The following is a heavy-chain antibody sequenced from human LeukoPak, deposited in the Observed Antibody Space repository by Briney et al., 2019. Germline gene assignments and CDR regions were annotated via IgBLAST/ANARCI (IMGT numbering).Heavy chain of an antibody. CDR2: IRTSGDA. J-gene: IGHJ5*02. V-gene: IGHV3-23*01. CDR3: ATLSYDVWTGITWFDP. Sequence: PGGSLRLSCAVSGFIFSCYAISWVRQSPGKGLEWVSGIRTSGDAFYADSVKGRFTISRDISKNTVYLQMNSLRAEDSAVYYCATLSYDVWTGITWFDPWGQGTLVTVSS. CDR1: GFIFSCYA. D-gene: IGHD3-3*01.